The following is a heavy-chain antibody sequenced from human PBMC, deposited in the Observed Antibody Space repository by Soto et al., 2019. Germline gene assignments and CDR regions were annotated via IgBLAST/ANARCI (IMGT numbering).Heavy chain of an antibody. CDR1: GGTFSSYT. D-gene: IGHD2-2*01. CDR3: ARYAPMHEINYYYYMDV. V-gene: IGHV1-69*02. CDR2: IIPILGIA. Sequence: QVQLVQSGAEVKKPGSSVKVSCKASGGTFSSYTISWARQAPGQGLEWMGRIIPILGIANYAQKFQGRVTITADKSTSTAYIEMSSLRSEYTAVYYCARYAPMHEINYYYYMDVWAKGTTVTVSS. J-gene: IGHJ6*03.